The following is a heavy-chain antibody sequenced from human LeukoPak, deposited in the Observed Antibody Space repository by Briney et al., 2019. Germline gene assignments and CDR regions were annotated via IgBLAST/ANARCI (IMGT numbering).Heavy chain of an antibody. J-gene: IGHJ4*02. CDR3: AKAVYTSNWWQPEY. CDR1: GFTFTSYA. Sequence: PGGSLRLSCAASGFTFTSYAMSWVRQAPGKGLDWVSAISGSGASTYYADSVKGRFTISRDNSKNTLYLQMNSLRAEDTAVYYCAKAVYTSNWWQPEYWGQGTLVTVSS. CDR2: ISGSGAST. V-gene: IGHV3-23*01. D-gene: IGHD6-13*01.